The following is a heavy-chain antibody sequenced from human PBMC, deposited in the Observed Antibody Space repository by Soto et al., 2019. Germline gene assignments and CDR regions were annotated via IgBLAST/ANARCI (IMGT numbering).Heavy chain of an antibody. D-gene: IGHD6-13*01. CDR1: GFTFSSYG. J-gene: IGHJ4*02. CDR2: ISYDGSNK. CDR3: AKGIAAAGTVGHFDY. Sequence: GGSLRLSCAASGFTFSSYGMHWVRQAPGKGLEWVAVISYDGSNKYYADSVKGRFTIPRDNSKNTLYLQMNSLRAEDTAVYYCAKGIAAAGTVGHFDYWGQGTLVTVSS. V-gene: IGHV3-30*18.